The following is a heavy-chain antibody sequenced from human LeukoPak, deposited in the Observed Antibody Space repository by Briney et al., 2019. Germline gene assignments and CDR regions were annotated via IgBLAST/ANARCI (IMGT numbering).Heavy chain of an antibody. Sequence: PGGSLRLSCAASGFTFSSYAMSWVRQAPGKGLEWLSGISGSGGTTFYADSVKGRFTISRDNSKNTVFLQMNSLRAEDTAVFYCAKESGYSYGTVDYWGQGTLVTVSS. CDR3: AKESGYSYGTVDY. D-gene: IGHD5-18*01. CDR1: GFTFSSYA. CDR2: ISGSGGTT. J-gene: IGHJ4*02. V-gene: IGHV3-23*01.